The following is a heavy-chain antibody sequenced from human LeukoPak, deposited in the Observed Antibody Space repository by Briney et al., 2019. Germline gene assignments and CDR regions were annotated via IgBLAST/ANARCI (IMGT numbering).Heavy chain of an antibody. J-gene: IGHJ4*02. CDR2: IYYSGST. CDR1: GGSISSSSYY. V-gene: IGHV4-39*01. D-gene: IGHD3-22*01. CDR3: ARHSTDYYDSSGYYYVDY. Sequence: SETLSHTCTVSGGSISSSSYYWGWIRQSPGKGPEWIGSIYYSGSTYYNPSLKSRVTISVDTSKNQFSLKLSSVTAADTAVYYCARHSTDYYDSSGYYYVDYWGQGTLVTVSS.